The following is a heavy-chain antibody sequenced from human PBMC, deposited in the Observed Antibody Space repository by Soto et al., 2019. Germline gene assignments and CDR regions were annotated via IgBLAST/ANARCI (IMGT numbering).Heavy chain of an antibody. J-gene: IGHJ4*02. CDR2: INPNSGGT. Sequence: ASVKVSCKASGYTFTGYYMHWGRQAPGQGLEWMGWINPNSGGTNYALQFQGQVTMTRDTSISTAYMELSRLRSDDTAVYYCARTAPHCSSTSCSIAALSYWGQGTLVTVSS. CDR1: GYTFTGYY. D-gene: IGHD2-2*01. CDR3: ARTAPHCSSTSCSIAALSY. V-gene: IGHV1-2*02.